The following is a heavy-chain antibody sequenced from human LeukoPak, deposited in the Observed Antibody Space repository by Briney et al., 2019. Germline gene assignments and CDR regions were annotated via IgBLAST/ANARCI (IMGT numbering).Heavy chain of an antibody. D-gene: IGHD2-15*01. Sequence: AGTLRLSCSASGFTFSNYSMHWVRQAPGKGLECISTISSTGGSTYYADSVKGRFTISRDNYKNTLYLQMSILRAEDTAVYYCVRDTSYCSGGRCFATYSFDYWGQGTRVTVSS. CDR1: GFTFSNYS. CDR2: ISSTGGST. CDR3: VRDTSYCSGGRCFATYSFDY. J-gene: IGHJ4*02. V-gene: IGHV3-64D*09.